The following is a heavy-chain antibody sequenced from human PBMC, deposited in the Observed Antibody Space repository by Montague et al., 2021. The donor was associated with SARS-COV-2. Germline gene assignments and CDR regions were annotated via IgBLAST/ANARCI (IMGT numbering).Heavy chain of an antibody. CDR2: TYYKSKWYN. CDR1: GDSVSSNSAA. Sequence: CAISGDSVSSNSAAWNWIRQSPSRGLEWLGRTYYKSKWYNDYAVSVKSRITINPDTSKNQFSLQLNSVTPEDAAVYYCARQFPVQCLRYSYYGMDVWGQGTTVTVSS. CDR3: ARQFPVQCLRYSYYGMDV. D-gene: IGHD5/OR15-5a*01. V-gene: IGHV6-1*01. J-gene: IGHJ6*02.